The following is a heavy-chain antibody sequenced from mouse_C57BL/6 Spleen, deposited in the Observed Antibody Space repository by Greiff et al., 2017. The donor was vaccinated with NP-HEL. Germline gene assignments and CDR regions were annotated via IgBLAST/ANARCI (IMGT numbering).Heavy chain of an antibody. CDR3: ETAQATFAY. CDR2: IHPNSGSI. Sequence: QVQLQQPGAELVKPGASVKLSCKASGYTFTSYWMHWVKQRPGQGLEWIGMIHPNSGSINYNEKFKSKATLTVDKSSSTAYMQLSSLTSEDSAVYYCETAQATFAYWGQGTLVTVSA. V-gene: IGHV1-64*01. D-gene: IGHD3-2*02. J-gene: IGHJ3*01. CDR1: GYTFTSYW.